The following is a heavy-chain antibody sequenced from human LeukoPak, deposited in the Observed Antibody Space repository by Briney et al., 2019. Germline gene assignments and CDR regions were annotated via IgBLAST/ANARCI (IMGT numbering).Heavy chain of an antibody. D-gene: IGHD6-25*01. CDR2: IYYSGST. Sequence: PSETLSLTCTVSGGSISSYYWSWIRQPPGKGLEWIGYIYYSGSTNYNPSLKSRVTISVDTSKNQFSPKLSSVTAADTAVYYCARRSRSSGGYDYRGQETLVTVSS. V-gene: IGHV4-59*08. CDR1: GGSISSYY. CDR3: ARRSRSSGGYDY. J-gene: IGHJ4*02.